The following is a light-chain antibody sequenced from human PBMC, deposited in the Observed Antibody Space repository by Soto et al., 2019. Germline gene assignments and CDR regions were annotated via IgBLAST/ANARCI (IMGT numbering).Light chain of an antibody. CDR1: QSVTSNY. J-gene: IGKJ2*01. CDR2: GAS. V-gene: IGKV3-20*01. Sequence: EIVLTQSPGTLSLSPGDRATLSCRASQSVTSNYLAWYQQKPGQAPRLLIFGASTRATGIPDRFTGSGSRRDFTVTISRLEAEDFAVYFCQQYGRSPPYTFGQGTNLEI. CDR3: QQYGRSPPYT.